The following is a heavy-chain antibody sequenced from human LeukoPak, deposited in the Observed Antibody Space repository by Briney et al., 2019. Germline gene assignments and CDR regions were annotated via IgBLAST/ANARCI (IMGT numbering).Heavy chain of an antibody. CDR3: ARFVPYFDY. CDR2: IGSRDYAGTT. J-gene: IGHJ4*02. Sequence: GGSLRLSCTASGFTFGNYAVSWVRQAPGKGLEWVGFIGSRDYAGTTEYAASVKGRFTISRDDSKSIAYLQLNSLKTEDTAVYYCARFVPYFDYWGQGTLVTVSS. V-gene: IGHV3-49*04. D-gene: IGHD3-10*01. CDR1: GFTFGNYA.